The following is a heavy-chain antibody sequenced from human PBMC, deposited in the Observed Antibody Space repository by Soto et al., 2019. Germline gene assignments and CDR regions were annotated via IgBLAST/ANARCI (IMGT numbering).Heavy chain of an antibody. CDR2: ISGSGSST. CDR1: GFNFSSYA. V-gene: IGHV3-23*01. Sequence: GGSLRLSCAASGFNFSSYAMSWVRPTPGKGLEWVSAISGSGSSTYYADSVKGRFTISRDNSKNTLYLQMNSLRAEDTAVYYCAKVSLIVVVPAAYFDYWGQGTLVTVSS. D-gene: IGHD2-2*01. J-gene: IGHJ4*02. CDR3: AKVSLIVVVPAAYFDY.